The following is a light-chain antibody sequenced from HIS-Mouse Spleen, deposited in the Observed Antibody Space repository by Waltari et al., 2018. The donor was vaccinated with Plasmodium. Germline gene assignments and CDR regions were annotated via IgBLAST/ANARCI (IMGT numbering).Light chain of an antibody. CDR3: CSYAGSYTYV. CDR2: DVS. CDR1: SSDVGRYNY. J-gene: IGLJ1*01. Sequence: QSALTQPRPVSGAPGRSVTIPCPGTSSDVGRYNYVSWYQQHPGNAPNLMIYDVSKRPSGVPARFSGSKSGNTASLTISGLQAEDEADYYCCSYAGSYTYVFGTGTKVTVL. V-gene: IGLV2-11*01.